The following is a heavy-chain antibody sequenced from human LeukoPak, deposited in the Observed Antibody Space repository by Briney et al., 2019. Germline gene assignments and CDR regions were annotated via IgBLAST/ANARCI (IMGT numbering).Heavy chain of an antibody. J-gene: IGHJ4*02. Sequence: ASVKVSCKASGGTFSSYAISWVRQAPGQGLEWMGGIIPIFGTANYAQKFQGRVTITTDESTSTAYMELRSLRSDDTAVYYCARVVGATLNYYFDYWGQGTLVTVSS. D-gene: IGHD1-26*01. V-gene: IGHV1-69*05. CDR1: GGTFSSYA. CDR2: IIPIFGTA. CDR3: ARVVGATLNYYFDY.